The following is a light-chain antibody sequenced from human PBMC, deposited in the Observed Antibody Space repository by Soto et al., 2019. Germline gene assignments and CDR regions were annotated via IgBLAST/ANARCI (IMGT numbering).Light chain of an antibody. CDR3: LLYFGGAQLV. J-gene: IGLJ3*02. CDR2: TTD. V-gene: IGLV7-43*01. Sequence: QAVVTQEPSLTVSPGGTVTLTCASSTGAVTTGNYASWFQQKPGQAPRTLIYTTDNRHSWTPARFSGSLLGGKAALTLSSVQPEDEADEYCLLYFGGAQLVFGGGTKVTFL. CDR1: TGAVTTGNY.